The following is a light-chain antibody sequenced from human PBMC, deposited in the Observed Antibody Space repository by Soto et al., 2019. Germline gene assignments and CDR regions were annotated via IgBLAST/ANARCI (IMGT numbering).Light chain of an antibody. CDR1: QSVSSSY. V-gene: IGKV3-20*01. CDR2: GAS. J-gene: IGKJ2*01. CDR3: QQYDSSPHT. Sequence: EIVLTQSPGTLSLSPGERATLSCRASQSVSSSYLAWYQQKPGQAPRLLIYGASSRATGIPDRFGGSGSGTDVTLTVSRLEPEDFAVYYWQQYDSSPHTFGQGTKLEIK.